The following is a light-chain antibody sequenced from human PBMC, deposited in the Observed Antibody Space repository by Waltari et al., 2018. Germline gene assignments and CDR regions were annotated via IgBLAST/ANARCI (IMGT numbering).Light chain of an antibody. CDR2: HAY. Sequence: DIQLTQSPSFLCASIGDRVIITCRASQDITSYLTWYQLKPGKAPKLLIFHAYTLQPGGPPRFRARGSGTDFTLTISSLQPEDFATYYCQQFYTYPLTFGGGTKVASK. CDR3: QQFYTYPLT. V-gene: IGKV1-9*01. CDR1: QDITSY. J-gene: IGKJ4*01.